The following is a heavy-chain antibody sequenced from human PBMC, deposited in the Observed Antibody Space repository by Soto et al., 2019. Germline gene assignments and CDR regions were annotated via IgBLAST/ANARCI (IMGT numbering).Heavy chain of an antibody. CDR3: ARGVAGYYWYFDL. J-gene: IGHJ2*01. CDR1: GCSVGSHY. D-gene: IGHD6-19*01. V-gene: IGHV4-59*02. Sequence: PLETRPLTCTVSGCSVGSHYLRWIRQPPGKGLEWIGYIYYSGSTNYNPSLKSRVTISVDTSKNQFSLKLSSVTAADTAVYYCARGVAGYYWYFDLWGRGTLVTVSS. CDR2: IYYSGST.